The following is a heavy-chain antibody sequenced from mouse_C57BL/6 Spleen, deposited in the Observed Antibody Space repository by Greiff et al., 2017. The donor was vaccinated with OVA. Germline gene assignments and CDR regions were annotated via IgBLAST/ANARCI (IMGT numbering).Heavy chain of an antibody. J-gene: IGHJ2*01. CDR3: ARATVDYFDY. Sequence: EVHLVESGGGLVQPGGSLKLSCAASGFTFSDYYMYWVRQTPEKRLEWVAYISNGGGSTYYPDTVKGRFTISRDNAKNTLYLQMSRLKSEDTAMYYCARATVDYFDYWGQGTTLTVSS. CDR1: GFTFSDYY. V-gene: IGHV5-12*01. D-gene: IGHD1-1*01. CDR2: ISNGGGST.